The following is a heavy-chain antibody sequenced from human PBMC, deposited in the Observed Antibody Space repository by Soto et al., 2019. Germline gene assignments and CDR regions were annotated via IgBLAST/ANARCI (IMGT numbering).Heavy chain of an antibody. CDR3: ARDLYGGFDY. Sequence: GASVKVSCKASGGTFSSYAISWVRQAPGQGLEWMGGIIPIFGTASYAQKFQGRVTITADESTSTAYMELSSLRSEDTAVYYCARDLYGGFDYWGQGTLVTVSS. CDR2: IIPIFGTA. J-gene: IGHJ4*02. D-gene: IGHD4-17*01. V-gene: IGHV1-69*13. CDR1: GGTFSSYA.